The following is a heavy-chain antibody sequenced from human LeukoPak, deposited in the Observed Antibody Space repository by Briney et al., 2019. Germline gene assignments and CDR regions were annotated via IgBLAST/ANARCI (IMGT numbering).Heavy chain of an antibody. CDR3: AKDNIHCTSSSCYSGNYAMDV. CDR1: GFTFNNYA. D-gene: IGHD2-2*01. Sequence: GGSLRLSCAASGFTFNNYAMHWVRQAPGKGLEWVALISYDGSKKKYADSVKGRFTISRDNSKNTLCLQMNSLRAEDTALFYCAKDNIHCTSSSCYSGNYAMDVWGKGTTVTVSS. CDR2: ISYDGSKK. V-gene: IGHV3-30*18. J-gene: IGHJ6*04.